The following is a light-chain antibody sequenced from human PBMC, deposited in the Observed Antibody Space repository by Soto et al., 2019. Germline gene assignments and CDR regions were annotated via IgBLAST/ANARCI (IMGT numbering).Light chain of an antibody. V-gene: IGLV1-40*01. CDR2: GNR. CDR3: QSYDNSLGVCYV. Sequence: QSALTQPPSVSGAPGQRVTMSCTGSSSNLGAGYDVHWYQLLPGTAPKLLIYGNRNRPSGVPDRFSGSKSGTSASLAITGLQAEDEADYYCQSYDNSLGVCYVFGTGTKVTVL. J-gene: IGLJ1*01. CDR1: SSNLGAGYD.